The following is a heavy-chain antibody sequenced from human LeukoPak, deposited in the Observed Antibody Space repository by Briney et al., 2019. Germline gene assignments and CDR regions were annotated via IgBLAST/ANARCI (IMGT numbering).Heavy chain of an antibody. CDR2: TNPNSGNT. V-gene: IGHV1-8*02. D-gene: IGHD1-26*01. CDR1: GYTSNTYG. CDR3: ARGPGGSYYYYYYMDV. J-gene: IGHJ6*03. Sequence: ASVKVSCKASGYTSNTYGISWVRQAPGQGLEWMGWTNPNSGNTGYAQKFQGRVTMTRNTSISTAYMELSSLRSEDTAVYYCARGPGGSYYYYYYMDVWGKGTTVTISS.